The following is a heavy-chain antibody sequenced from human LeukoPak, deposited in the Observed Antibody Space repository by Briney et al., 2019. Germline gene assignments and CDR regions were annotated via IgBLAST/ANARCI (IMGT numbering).Heavy chain of an antibody. CDR1: GFTFSSYE. CDR2: ISSSGSTV. J-gene: IGHJ4*02. V-gene: IGHV3-48*03. Sequence: PGGSLRLSCAASGFTFSSYEMNWVRQAPGKGLEWVSYISSSGSTVYYADSVKGRFTISRDNAKNSLYLQMNSLRAEDTAVYYCARDSGSPSYFDYWGQGTLVTVSS. CDR3: ARDSGSPSYFDY. D-gene: IGHD3-10*01.